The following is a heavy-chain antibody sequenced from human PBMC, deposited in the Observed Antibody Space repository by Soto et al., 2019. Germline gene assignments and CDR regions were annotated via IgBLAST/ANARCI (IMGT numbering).Heavy chain of an antibody. J-gene: IGHJ3*02. V-gene: IGHV1-3*01. CDR2: INPGNGDT. Sequence: QVQLVQSGAEVKKPGASGKVSCRASGYTFTTYTLLWVRQAPGQRLEWMAWINPGNGDTKYSQNCQGRFTATRDTSARTAYMKMSSLRSEDTATYYCAREQPGFQIGWAWALDIWGQGTMVTVSS. CDR3: AREQPGFQIGWAWALDI. CDR1: GYTFTTYT. D-gene: IGHD1-26*01.